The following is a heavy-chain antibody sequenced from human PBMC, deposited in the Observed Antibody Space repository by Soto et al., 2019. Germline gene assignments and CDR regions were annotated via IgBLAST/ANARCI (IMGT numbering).Heavy chain of an antibody. CDR1: GGIFSTYA. V-gene: IGHV1-69*01. CDR3: ARDRDDYGSGNYYNRIDF. D-gene: IGHD3-10*01. J-gene: IGHJ4*02. Sequence: QVQLVQSGAEVKKPGSSVKVSCKASGGIFSTYAISWLRQAPGQGLEWMGGIIPIFGTPNYAQKFQGRVTITADECTSTAYMELSRQRSENTAVYYCARDRDDYGSGNYYNRIDFWGQGTLVTVSS. CDR2: IIPIFGTP.